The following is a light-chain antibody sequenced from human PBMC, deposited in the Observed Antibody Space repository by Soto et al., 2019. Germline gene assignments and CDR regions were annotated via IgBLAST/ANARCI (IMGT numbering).Light chain of an antibody. CDR1: ALPKQY. J-gene: IGLJ2*01. CDR2: KDS. Sequence: SYELTQPPSVSVSPGQTARITCSGDALPKQYAYWYQQKPGQAPVLVIYKDSERPSGIPERFSGSSSGTTVTLTISGVQAEDEADYYCQSADSRPGVVFGGGTKLTVL. CDR3: QSADSRPGVV. V-gene: IGLV3-25*03.